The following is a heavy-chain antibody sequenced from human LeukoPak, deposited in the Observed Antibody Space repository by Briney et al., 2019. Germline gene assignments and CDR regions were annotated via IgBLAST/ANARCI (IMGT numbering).Heavy chain of an antibody. J-gene: IGHJ4*02. CDR1: GFTFSRFW. CDR2: IDQSGGRN. D-gene: IGHD2-2*01. CDR3: ARDQRYCSSSSCPWEPFDY. V-gene: IGHV3-7*05. Sequence: GGSLRLSCAASGFTFSRFWMNWVRQAPGRGLEWVANIDQSGGRNNYVDSVKGRFTISRDNAKNSLYLQMNSLRAEDTAVYYCARDQRYCSSSSCPWEPFDYWGQGTLVTVSS.